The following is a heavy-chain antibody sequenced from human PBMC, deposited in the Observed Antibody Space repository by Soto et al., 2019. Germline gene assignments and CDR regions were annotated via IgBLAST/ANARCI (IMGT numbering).Heavy chain of an antibody. CDR1: GFTFSSYV. CDR2: ISGSGDNT. CDR3: VKRPLVLALGFDY. V-gene: IGHV3-23*01. J-gene: IGHJ4*02. D-gene: IGHD6-6*01. Sequence: HPGGSLRLSCAASGFTFSSYVMSWVRQAPGKGLEWVSSISGSGDNTYYADSVKGRFTISRDNSKNTLFLQMNSLRAEDTAVYYCVKRPLVLALGFDYWGQGTLVTVSS.